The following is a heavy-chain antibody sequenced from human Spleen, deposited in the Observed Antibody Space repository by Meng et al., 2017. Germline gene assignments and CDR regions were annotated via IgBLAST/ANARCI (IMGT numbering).Heavy chain of an antibody. J-gene: IGHJ4*02. CDR3: ARAEPGAETITMIVLPPEY. V-gene: IGHV3-33*01. D-gene: IGHD3-22*01. CDR2: IGFDVSNK. Sequence: GGSLRLSCAASGFTFITYGMHWVRQAPGKGLEWVAVIGFDVSNKYYADSVKGRFTISRDNSKSTLYLQMNSLRAEDTAVYYCARAEPGAETITMIVLPPEYWGQGTLVTV. CDR1: GFTFITYG.